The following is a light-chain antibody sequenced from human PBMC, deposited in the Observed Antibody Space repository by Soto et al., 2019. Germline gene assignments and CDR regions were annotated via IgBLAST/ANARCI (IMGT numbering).Light chain of an antibody. V-gene: IGLV2-8*01. CDR1: SSDVGGYNY. CDR2: DVS. Sequence: QYVLTQPPSASGSPGQSVTISCTGTSSDVGGYNYVSWHQQHPDKSPKLMFYDVSKPPSGVPGRFSGSKSGNTASLTVSGLQAEDEADYCGSSYAGRNNWVFGTGTKLTVL. J-gene: IGLJ1*01. CDR3: SSYAGRNNWV.